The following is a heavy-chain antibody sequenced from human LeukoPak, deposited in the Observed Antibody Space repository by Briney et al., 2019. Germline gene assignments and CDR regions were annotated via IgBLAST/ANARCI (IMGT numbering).Heavy chain of an antibody. J-gene: IGHJ4*02. V-gene: IGHV3-11*03. D-gene: IGHD6-13*01. CDR2: ISSTSSYT. Sequence: AGGSLGHSCVVSGIPFSDYYMNWIRQAPGKGLEWISYISSTSSYTDYADSVKGRFTISRDNAQNALFLQMNSLRVEDTAVYYCAAGTAADYWGQGTRVAVSS. CDR1: GIPFSDYY. CDR3: AAGTAADY.